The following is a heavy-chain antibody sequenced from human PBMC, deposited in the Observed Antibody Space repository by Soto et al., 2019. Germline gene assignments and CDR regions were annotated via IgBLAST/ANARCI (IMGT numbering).Heavy chain of an antibody. CDR1: GFTFSTYA. Sequence: AGGSLRLSCVASGFTFSTYAMHWVRQAPGKGLEWVAGISYDGSIKYYADTVKGRFTISRDNSKNTLYLQMNSLRVEDTAVYYCARNRSGYSYGYFYWGQGALVTVSS. J-gene: IGHJ4*02. CDR2: ISYDGSIK. D-gene: IGHD5-18*01. V-gene: IGHV3-30*16. CDR3: ARNRSGYSYGYFY.